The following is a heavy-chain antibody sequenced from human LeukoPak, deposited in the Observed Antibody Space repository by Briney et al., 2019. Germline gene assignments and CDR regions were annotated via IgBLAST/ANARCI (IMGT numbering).Heavy chain of an antibody. CDR3: ARDRAVKARIGGMDV. CDR1: GFTFSGYS. Sequence: GGSLRLSCEASGFTFSGYSMNWVRQAPGKGLEWVSYISESSSHTYNADSVKGRFTISRDNAKNYLYLQMNSLRVEDTGIYYCARDRAVKARIGGMDVWGQGTTVIVSS. CDR2: ISESSSHT. V-gene: IGHV3-21*06. J-gene: IGHJ6*02. D-gene: IGHD5-24*01.